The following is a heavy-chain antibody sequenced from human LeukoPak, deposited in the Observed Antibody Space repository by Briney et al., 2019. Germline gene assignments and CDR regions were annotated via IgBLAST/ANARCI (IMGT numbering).Heavy chain of an antibody. CDR3: ARGYGSGRYYYGMDV. J-gene: IGHJ6*04. Sequence: GASVKVSSKASGYTFTSFYMHWVRQAPGQGLEWMGILKPSGGSTRYAQKFQGRVAMTRDTSTSTVYMELSSLRSEDTAVYYCARGYGSGRYYYGMDVWGKGTTVTVSS. CDR1: GYTFTSFY. CDR2: LKPSGGST. D-gene: IGHD3-10*01. V-gene: IGHV1-46*01.